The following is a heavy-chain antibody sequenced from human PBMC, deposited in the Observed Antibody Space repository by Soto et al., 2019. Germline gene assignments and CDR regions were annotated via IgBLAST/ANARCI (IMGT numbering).Heavy chain of an antibody. J-gene: IGHJ4*02. CDR3: ASPSVGYDSSGGPFDY. D-gene: IGHD3-22*01. V-gene: IGHV1-69*01. Sequence: QVQLVQSGAEVKKPGSSVKVSCKASGGTFSSYAISWVRQAPGQGLEWMGGIIPIFGTANYAQKFQGRVSITADESTSTAYMELSSLRSEDTAVYYCASPSVGYDSSGGPFDYWGQGTLVTVSS. CDR1: GGTFSSYA. CDR2: IIPIFGTA.